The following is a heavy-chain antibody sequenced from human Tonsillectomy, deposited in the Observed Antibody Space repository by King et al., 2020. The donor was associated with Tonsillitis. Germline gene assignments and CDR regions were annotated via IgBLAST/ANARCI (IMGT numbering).Heavy chain of an antibody. Sequence: VQLVESGGGLVKPGGSLRLSCAASGFTFSSYSMNWVRQAPGKGLEWVSSISSSHIYTHYADSVKGRFTIFRDNAKNSLYLQMNSLRVEDTAVYYCARGLLLRYTGYDSAMDVWGQGTTVTVSS. V-gene: IGHV3-21*01. CDR2: ISSSHIYT. CDR3: ARGLLLRYTGYDSAMDV. J-gene: IGHJ6*02. CDR1: GFTFSSYS. D-gene: IGHD5-12*01.